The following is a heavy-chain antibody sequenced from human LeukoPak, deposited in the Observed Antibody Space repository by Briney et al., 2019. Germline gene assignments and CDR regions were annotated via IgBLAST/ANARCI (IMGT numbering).Heavy chain of an antibody. D-gene: IGHD6-25*01. CDR3: ARGVAAYYYYYYMDV. Sequence: GGSLRLACAASGFTFGSYRMNWVRQAPGKGLKWVSSISSSSSYIYYAESVKGRFTISRDNAKHSLYLQMNSLRAEDTAVYYCARGVAAYYYYYYMDVWGKGTTVTVSS. CDR1: GFTFGSYR. CDR2: ISSSSSYI. V-gene: IGHV3-21*04. J-gene: IGHJ6*03.